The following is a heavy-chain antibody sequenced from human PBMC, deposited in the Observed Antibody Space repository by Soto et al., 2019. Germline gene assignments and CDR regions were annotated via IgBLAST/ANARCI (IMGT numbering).Heavy chain of an antibody. J-gene: IGHJ6*02. CDR3: ARGKKGLVATIPGEYYYYYGMDV. CDR1: GFTFSSYG. V-gene: IGHV3-33*01. D-gene: IGHD5-12*01. Sequence: GGSLRLSCAASGFTFSSYGMHWVRQAPGKGLEWVAVIWYDGSNKCYADSVKGRFTISRDNSKNTLYLQMNSLRAEDTAVYYCARGKKGLVATIPGEYYYYYGMDVWGQGTTVTVSS. CDR2: IWYDGSNK.